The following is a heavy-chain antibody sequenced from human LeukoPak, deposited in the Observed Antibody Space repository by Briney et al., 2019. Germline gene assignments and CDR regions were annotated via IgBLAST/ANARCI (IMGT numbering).Heavy chain of an antibody. V-gene: IGHV1-2*02. CDR1: GYTFTGYY. CDR3: ARGSLTNYYDSSGIDY. Sequence: ASVKVSCKASGYTFTGYYMHWVRQAPGQGLEWMGWINPNSGGTNYAQKFQGRVTMTRDTFISTAYMELSRLRSDDTAVYYCARGSLTNYYDSSGIDYWGQGTLVTVSS. D-gene: IGHD3-22*01. J-gene: IGHJ4*02. CDR2: INPNSGGT.